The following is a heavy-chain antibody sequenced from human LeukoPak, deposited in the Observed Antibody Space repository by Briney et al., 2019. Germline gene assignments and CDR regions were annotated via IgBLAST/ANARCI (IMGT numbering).Heavy chain of an antibody. J-gene: IGHJ6*03. V-gene: IGHV4-4*07. D-gene: IGHD3-22*01. CDR1: GGSISSYY. CDR3: ARDPFYYDSSGYPFYYYMDV. CDR2: IYTSGST. Sequence: SETLSLTCTVSGGSISSYYWSWIRQPAGKGLEWIGRIYTSGSTNYNPSLKSRVTLPVDTSKNQFALKLSSVTAADTAVDYCARDPFYYDSSGYPFYYYMDVWGKGTTVTVSS.